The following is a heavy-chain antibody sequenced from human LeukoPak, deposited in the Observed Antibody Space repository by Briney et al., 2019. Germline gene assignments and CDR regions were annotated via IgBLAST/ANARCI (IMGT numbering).Heavy chain of an antibody. CDR2: IYTSGST. CDR1: GGSISSSSYS. Sequence: SETLSLTCTVSGGSISSSSYSWSWIRQPAGKGLEWIGRIYTSGSTNYNPSLKSRVTISVDTSKNQFSLKLSSVTAADTAVYYCARGSSGWYVPVDPWGQGTLVTVSS. D-gene: IGHD6-19*01. CDR3: ARGSSGWYVPVDP. J-gene: IGHJ5*02. V-gene: IGHV4-61*02.